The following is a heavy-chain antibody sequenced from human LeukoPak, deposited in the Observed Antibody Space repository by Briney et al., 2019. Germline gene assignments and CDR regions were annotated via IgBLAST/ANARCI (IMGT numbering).Heavy chain of an antibody. J-gene: IGHJ4*02. CDR2: INPSDDST. V-gene: IGHV1-46*01. D-gene: IGHD7-27*01. CDR1: GYTFTTYY. Sequence: ASVKVSCKASGYTFTTYYIHWVRQAPGQGLEWMGIINPSDDSTRYAKKFQGRVTMTRDMSTNTVYMEVRSLRSGDTAVYYCARAPNGGLPGGFWGQGTLVTVSS. CDR3: ARAPNGGLPGGF.